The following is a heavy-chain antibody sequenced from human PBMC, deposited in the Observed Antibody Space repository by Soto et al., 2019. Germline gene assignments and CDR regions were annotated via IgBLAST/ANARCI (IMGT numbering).Heavy chain of an antibody. D-gene: IGHD2-21*02. V-gene: IGHV1-46*02. CDR1: GFTFNIYY. CDR2: INPSNGFT. CDR3: ARDWPDTYCGGDCPLGYFYHGMDV. Sequence: QVQLVQSGAELKKPGASVSLSCKASGFTFNIYYIHWVRQSPGEGLQWLGVINPSNGFTSYAQKFKGRVTMTADTSTVTVYLELSGLGSGDTAVYFCARDWPDTYCGGDCPLGYFYHGMDVWGQGTAVTVSS. J-gene: IGHJ6*02.